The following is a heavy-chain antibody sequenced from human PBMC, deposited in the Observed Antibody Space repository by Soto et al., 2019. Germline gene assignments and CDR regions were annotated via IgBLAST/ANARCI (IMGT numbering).Heavy chain of an antibody. Sequence: PGGSLRLSCKASGFTFNSYAMHWVRQAPGKGLEWVAVMSSDGTNKYYTDSVKGRFTISRDNSKNTLFLRMNSLRAQDTAVYYCARETPHERYFHYYYGMDVWGQGTTVTVS. J-gene: IGHJ6*02. CDR1: GFTFNSYA. D-gene: IGHD1-1*01. V-gene: IGHV3-30-3*01. CDR3: ARETPHERYFHYYYGMDV. CDR2: MSSDGTNK.